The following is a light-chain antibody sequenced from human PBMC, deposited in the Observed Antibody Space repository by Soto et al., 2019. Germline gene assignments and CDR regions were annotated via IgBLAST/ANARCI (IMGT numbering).Light chain of an antibody. CDR3: QHSYTTPWT. J-gene: IGKJ1*01. CDR1: QSIGNY. Sequence: DIQMTQSPSSLSASVGDKVTITCRASQSIGNYLNWCQQKPGKAPKLLIYAASSFQSGVPSRFSGSGSGTDFTLTISSLQPEDFATYYCQHSYTTPWTFGQGTKVEIK. CDR2: AAS. V-gene: IGKV1-39*01.